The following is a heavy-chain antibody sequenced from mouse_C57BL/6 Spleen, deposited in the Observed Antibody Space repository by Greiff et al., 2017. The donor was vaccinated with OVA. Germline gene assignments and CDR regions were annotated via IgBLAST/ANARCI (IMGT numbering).Heavy chain of an antibody. CDR3: ARDVGSLFAY. J-gene: IGHJ3*01. V-gene: IGHV3-6*01. CDR2: ISYDGSN. Sequence: DVQLQESGPGLVKPSQSLSLTCSVTGYSITSGYYWNWIRQFPGNKLEWMGYISYDGSNNYNPSLENRISITRDTSKNQFFLKLNSVTTEDTATYYCARDVGSLFAYWGQGTLVTVSA. CDR1: GYSITSGYY. D-gene: IGHD1-1*01.